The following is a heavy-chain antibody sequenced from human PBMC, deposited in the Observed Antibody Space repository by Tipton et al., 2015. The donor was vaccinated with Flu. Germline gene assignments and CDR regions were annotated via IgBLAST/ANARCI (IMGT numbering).Heavy chain of an antibody. J-gene: IGHJ5*02. CDR1: GGSISSYY. CDR3: ARDTPRGYGDQPFDP. D-gene: IGHD4-17*01. Sequence: TLSLTCTVSGGSISSYYWSWIRQPPGEGLEWIGYIYYSGSTNYNPSLKSRVTISVDTSKNQFSLKLSSVTAADTAVYYCARDTPRGYGDQPFDPWGQGTLVTVSS. V-gene: IGHV4-59*01. CDR2: IYYSGST.